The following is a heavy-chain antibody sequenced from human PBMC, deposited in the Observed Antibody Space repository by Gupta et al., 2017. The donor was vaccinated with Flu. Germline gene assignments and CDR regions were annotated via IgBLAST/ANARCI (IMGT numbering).Heavy chain of an antibody. CDR2: INNSGST. Sequence: KGLEWIGEINNSGSTNYNPSLKSRVTISVDTSKNQFSLKLSSVTAADTAVYYCASYYGYCTNGVCSGYYFDYWGKGTLVTVSS. J-gene: IGHJ4*02. D-gene: IGHD2-8*01. CDR3: ASYYGYCTNGVCSGYYFDY. V-gene: IGHV4-34*01.